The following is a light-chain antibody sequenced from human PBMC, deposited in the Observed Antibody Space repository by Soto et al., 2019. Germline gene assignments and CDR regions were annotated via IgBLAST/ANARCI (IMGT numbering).Light chain of an antibody. CDR3: AAWDDSLSAL. CDR1: SSNIGGNY. J-gene: IGLJ2*01. CDR2: RYN. V-gene: IGLV1-47*01. Sequence: QSVLTQPPSASGTPGQRVTISCSGSSSNIGGNYVYWYQQLPGTAPKLLIYRYNQRPSGVPDRFSGFKSGTSASLAISGLRSEDQADYYCAAWDDSLSALFGGGTQLTV.